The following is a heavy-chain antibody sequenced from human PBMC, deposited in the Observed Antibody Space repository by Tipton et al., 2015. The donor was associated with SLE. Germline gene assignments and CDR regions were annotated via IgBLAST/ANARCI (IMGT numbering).Heavy chain of an antibody. CDR2: ISWNSGSI. V-gene: IGHV3-9*01. D-gene: IGHD2-15*01. J-gene: IGHJ3*02. CDR1: GFTFDDYS. Sequence: SLRLSCAASGFTFDDYSMHWVRQAPGKGLEWVSGISWNSGSIGYADSVKGRFTISRDNAKNSLYLQMNSLRAEDTALYYCAKDSGGGYCSGGSCPDAFDIWGQGTMVTVSS. CDR3: AKDSGGGYCSGGSCPDAFDI.